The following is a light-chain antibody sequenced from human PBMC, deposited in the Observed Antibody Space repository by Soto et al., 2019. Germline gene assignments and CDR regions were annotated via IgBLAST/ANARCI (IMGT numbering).Light chain of an antibody. V-gene: IGKV1-12*01. CDR1: QGISIW. Sequence: DIQMTQSPSSVSASVGDRVTITCRASQGISIWLAWYQHKPGKAPKLLIYAASSLKTGVPSRFSGSGSGREFTLTISSLQPEDFETYYCQQANSFPVTFGGGTKVEIK. CDR3: QQANSFPVT. CDR2: AAS. J-gene: IGKJ4*01.